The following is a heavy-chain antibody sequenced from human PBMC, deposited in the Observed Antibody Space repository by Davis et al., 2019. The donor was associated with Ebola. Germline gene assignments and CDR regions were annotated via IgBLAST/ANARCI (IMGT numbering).Heavy chain of an antibody. Sequence: SETLSLTCTVSGGSISSYYWSWIRQPPGKGLEWIGYIYYSGSTNYNPSLKSRVTISVDTSNNQFSLKLSSVTAADTAVYYCAGGGYGTSCDYWGQGTLVTVSS. J-gene: IGHJ4*02. CDR2: IYYSGST. D-gene: IGHD5-12*01. CDR1: GGSISSYY. CDR3: AGGGYGTSCDY. V-gene: IGHV4-59*08.